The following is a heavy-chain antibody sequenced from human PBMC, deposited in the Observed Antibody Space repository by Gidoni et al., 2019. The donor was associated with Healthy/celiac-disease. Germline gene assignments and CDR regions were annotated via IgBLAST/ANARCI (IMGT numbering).Heavy chain of an antibody. J-gene: IGHJ3*02. V-gene: IGHV3-23*01. D-gene: IGHD3-22*01. CDR2: ISGSGGST. Sequence: EVQLLESGGGLVQPGGSLRLSCAASGFTFSSYALRWVRQAPGKGLEWVSAISGSGGSTYYADSVKGRFTISRDNSKNTLYLQMNSLRAEDTAVYYCAKSTYYYDSSGYYDENAFDIWGQGTMVTVSS. CDR3: AKSTYYYDSSGYYDENAFDI. CDR1: GFTFSSYA.